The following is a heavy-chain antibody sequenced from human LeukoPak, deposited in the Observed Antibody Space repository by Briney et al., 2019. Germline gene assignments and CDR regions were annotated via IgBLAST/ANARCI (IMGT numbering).Heavy chain of an antibody. CDR1: GFTLSSYT. D-gene: IGHD2-8*01. V-gene: IGHV3-23*01. CDR3: AKGGVMGARETDY. CDR2: ISSGGST. Sequence: GGSLRLSCAASGFTLSSYTMCWVRQAPGKGLEWVSTISSGGSTYYPDSMKGRFTISRDNSKNTPHLQMNSLRGEDTAVYYCAKGGVMGARETDYWGQGTLVTVSS. J-gene: IGHJ4*02.